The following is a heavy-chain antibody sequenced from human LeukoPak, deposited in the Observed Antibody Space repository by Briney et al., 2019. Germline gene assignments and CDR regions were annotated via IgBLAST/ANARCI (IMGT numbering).Heavy chain of an antibody. J-gene: IGHJ6*03. CDR3: ARDQRTGNYYYYYFMDV. Sequence: GGSLRLSCAASGFTFNNYSMNWVRQAPGKGLEWVSSISSSSSYIYYADSVKGRFTISRDNAKNSLYLQMNSLRAEDTAVYYCARDQRTGNYYYYYFMDVWGKGTTVTVSS. CDR1: GFTFNNYS. D-gene: IGHD3-10*01. CDR2: ISSSSSYI. V-gene: IGHV3-21*01.